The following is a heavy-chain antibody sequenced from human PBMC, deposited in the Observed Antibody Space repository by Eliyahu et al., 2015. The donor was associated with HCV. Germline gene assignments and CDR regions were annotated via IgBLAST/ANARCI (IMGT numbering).Heavy chain of an antibody. J-gene: IGHJ6*02. CDR3: ARDIAGAYGMDV. V-gene: IGHV3-21*02. CDR1: GFTLSGHI. D-gene: IGHD2-21*01. CDR2: ISRGSGSI. Sequence: EVQLVESGGGLVQPGGSLRLSCVASGFTLSGHIMNWVRQAPGKGLXGVSHISRGSGSIDYADSVKGRFTISRDNVQNSLYLEMNSLRAEDTAVYYCARDIAGAYGMDVWGQGTTVTVSS.